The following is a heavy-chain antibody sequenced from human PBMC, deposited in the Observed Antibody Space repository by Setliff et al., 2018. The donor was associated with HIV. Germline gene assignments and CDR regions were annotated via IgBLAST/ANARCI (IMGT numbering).Heavy chain of an antibody. Sequence: SSETLSLTCTVSGGSISGYYWSWIRQPPGKGLEWIGHIYTSGSTNYNPSLKSRVTMSVDTSKKQFSLKLRAVTAADSAVYYCARQGRPGDFDSWGQGTLVTVSS. CDR3: ARQGRPGDFDS. J-gene: IGHJ4*02. V-gene: IGHV4-59*08. CDR1: GGSISGYY. CDR2: IYTSGST. D-gene: IGHD7-27*01.